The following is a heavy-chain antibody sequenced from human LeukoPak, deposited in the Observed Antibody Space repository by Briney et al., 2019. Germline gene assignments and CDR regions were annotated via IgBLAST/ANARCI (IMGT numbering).Heavy chain of an antibody. CDR3: ARADGSPLRYFDY. D-gene: IGHD2-15*01. CDR1: GVSISSYY. CDR2: IYYSGST. Sequence: PSETLSLTCTVSGVSISSYYWSWIRQPPGKGLEWIGYIYYSGSTNYNPSLKSRVTMSVDTSKNQFSLKLSSVTAADTAVYYCARADGSPLRYFDYWGQGTLVTVSS. V-gene: IGHV4-59*01. J-gene: IGHJ4*02.